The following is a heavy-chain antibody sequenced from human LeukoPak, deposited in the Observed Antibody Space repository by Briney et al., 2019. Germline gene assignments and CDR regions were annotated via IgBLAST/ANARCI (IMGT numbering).Heavy chain of an antibody. CDR3: AKAHFRTTVTTTGIDY. D-gene: IGHD4-17*01. CDR2: ISGSGGST. Sequence: QPGGSLRLSCAASGFTFSSYAMSWVRQAPGKGLEWVSAISGSGGSTYYADSVKGRFTISRDNSKNTLYLQMNSLRAEDTAVYYCAKAHFRTTVTTTGIDYWGQGTLVTVSS. J-gene: IGHJ4*02. CDR1: GFTFSSYA. V-gene: IGHV3-23*01.